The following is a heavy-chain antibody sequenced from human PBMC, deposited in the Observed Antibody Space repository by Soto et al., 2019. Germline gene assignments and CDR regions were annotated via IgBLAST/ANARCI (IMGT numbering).Heavy chain of an antibody. CDR2: IYYSGST. Sequence: QVQLQESGPGLVKPSHTLSLTCTVSGGSISSGGYYWSCIRQHPVKGLEWIGYIYYSGSTYYNPSLKSRVTISVDTSKNPFSLKLSSVTAAVTAVYYCVRGVGSRDYWGQGTLVTVSS. J-gene: IGHJ4*02. CDR3: VRGVGSRDY. CDR1: GGSISSGGYY. D-gene: IGHD3-10*01. V-gene: IGHV4-31*03.